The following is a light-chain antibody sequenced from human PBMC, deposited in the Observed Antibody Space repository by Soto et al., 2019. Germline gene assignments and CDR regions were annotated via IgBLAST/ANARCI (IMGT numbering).Light chain of an antibody. Sequence: RVMTQSPATLSVSPGESAILSCRASQSVSGNLAWYQQRPGQAPRLLIYGASTRATGVPARFSGSGSGTEFTLTVTTLQSEDSAIYVCQQYNSWPRSFGPGTKLEIK. V-gene: IGKV3-15*01. CDR1: QSVSGN. CDR3: QQYNSWPRS. J-gene: IGKJ2*01. CDR2: GAS.